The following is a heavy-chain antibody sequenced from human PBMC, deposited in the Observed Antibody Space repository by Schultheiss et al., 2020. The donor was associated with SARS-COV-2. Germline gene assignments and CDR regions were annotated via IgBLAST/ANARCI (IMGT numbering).Heavy chain of an antibody. Sequence: GGSLRLSCAASGFTFSSYGMHWVRQAPGKGLEWVAVISFDGSTTYYGDSVKGRFSISRDNSKNTLFLQMNSLRAEDTAVYYCAKDQAQSDITGWRLSSVDYWGQGSLVTVSS. J-gene: IGHJ4*02. CDR2: ISFDGSTT. V-gene: IGHV3-30*18. CDR3: AKDQAQSDITGWRLSSVDY. D-gene: IGHD6-19*01. CDR1: GFTFSSYG.